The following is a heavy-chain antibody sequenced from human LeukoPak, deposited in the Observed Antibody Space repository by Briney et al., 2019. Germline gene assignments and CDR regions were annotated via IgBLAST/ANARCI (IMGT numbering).Heavy chain of an antibody. Sequence: GGSLRLSCAASGFTFSRKWVRWVRQAPGKGREWVGNIQHDGSEQYPVDSVKGRFTISRDNSKNTLYLQMNSLRAEDTAVYYCARDQSYYDSSPDAFDIWGQGTMVTVSS. V-gene: IGHV3-7*01. D-gene: IGHD3-22*01. J-gene: IGHJ3*02. CDR2: IQHDGSEQ. CDR3: ARDQSYYDSSPDAFDI. CDR1: GFTFSRKW.